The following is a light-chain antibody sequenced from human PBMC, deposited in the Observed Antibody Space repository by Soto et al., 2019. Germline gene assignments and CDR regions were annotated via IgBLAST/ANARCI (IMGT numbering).Light chain of an antibody. CDR1: QSVSSNY. J-gene: IGKJ1*01. CDR2: GAS. Sequence: EVMLTQCPGTLYLSPGERATLSCRASQSVSSNYLAWYQQKSGQAPRLLIYGASNRATGIPDRFSGSGSGTDFTLTIRRLEPEDFAVYYCQQYDTSPRTFGQGTKVEFK. V-gene: IGKV3-20*01. CDR3: QQYDTSPRT.